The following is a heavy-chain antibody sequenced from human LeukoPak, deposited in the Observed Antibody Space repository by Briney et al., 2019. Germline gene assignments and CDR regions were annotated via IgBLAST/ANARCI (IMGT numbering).Heavy chain of an antibody. CDR1: GYTFTIYY. Sequence: WASVTVSYKASGYTFTIYYMHWLRQAPGQGLAWMGIINPSGGSTSYAQKFQGRVTMTRDMSTSTVYMELSSLRSEDTAVYYCARRWYYYDSSGYYRYYYFDYWGQGTRVTVSS. V-gene: IGHV1-46*01. J-gene: IGHJ4*02. CDR3: ARRWYYYDSSGYYRYYYFDY. D-gene: IGHD3-22*01. CDR2: INPSGGST.